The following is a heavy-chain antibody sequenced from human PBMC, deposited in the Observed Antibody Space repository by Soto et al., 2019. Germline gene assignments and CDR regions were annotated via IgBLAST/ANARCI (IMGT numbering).Heavy chain of an antibody. D-gene: IGHD6-13*01. CDR3: ARDSAGIYYYMDV. CDR1: GFTFSSYAM. V-gene: IGHV4-4*02. CDR2: IYHSGST. Sequence: GSLRLSCAASGFTFSSYAMSWVRQPPGKGLEWIGEIYHSGSTNYNPSLKSRVTISVDKSKNQFSLKLSSVTAADTAVYYCARDSAGIYYYMDVWGKGTTVTVSS. J-gene: IGHJ6*03.